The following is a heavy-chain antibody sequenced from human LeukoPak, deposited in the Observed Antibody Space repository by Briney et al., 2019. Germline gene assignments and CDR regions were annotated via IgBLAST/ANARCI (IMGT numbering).Heavy chain of an antibody. J-gene: IGHJ3*02. CDR1: GGSISSGGYY. CDR2: IYHSGST. D-gene: IGHD3/OR15-3a*01. CDR3: ARDGLDI. V-gene: IGHV4-30-2*01. Sequence: SETLSLTCTVSGGSISSGGYYWSWIPQPPGKGLGWIGCIYHSGSTYYNPSLKSRVTISVDRSKNQFSLKLSSVTAADTAVYYCARDGLDIWGQGTMATVSS.